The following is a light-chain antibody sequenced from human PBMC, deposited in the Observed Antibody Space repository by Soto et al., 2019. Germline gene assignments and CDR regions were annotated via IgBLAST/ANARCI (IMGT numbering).Light chain of an antibody. V-gene: IGLV2-14*01. CDR2: DVS. CDR1: SSDVGGYNY. CDR3: SSYTSSSPCV. Sequence: QSALTQPASVSGSPEQSITISCTGTSSDVGGYNYVSWYQQHPGKAPKLMIYDVSNRPSGVSNRFSGSKSGNTASLTISGLQAEDEADYYCSSYTSSSPCVFGTGTKLTVL. J-gene: IGLJ1*01.